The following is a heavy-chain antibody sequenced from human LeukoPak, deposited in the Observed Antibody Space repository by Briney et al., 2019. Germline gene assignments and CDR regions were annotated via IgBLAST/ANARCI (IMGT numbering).Heavy chain of an antibody. CDR1: GGSISGFY. CDR3: ARSHYYESSDKGHCFEY. D-gene: IGHD3-22*01. CDR2: IYSSGNT. Sequence: PSETLSLTCTVSGGSISGFYWAWIRQPAGKGLEWIGRIYSSGNTDYNPSLKSRVTMSLDTSKNQFTLKLSSVTAADTAVYFCARSHYYESSDKGHCFEYWGQGTLVTVSS. V-gene: IGHV4-4*07. J-gene: IGHJ4*02.